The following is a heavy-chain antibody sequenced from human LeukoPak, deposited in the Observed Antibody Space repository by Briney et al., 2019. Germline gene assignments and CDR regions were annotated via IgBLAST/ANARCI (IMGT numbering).Heavy chain of an antibody. V-gene: IGHV3-74*01. D-gene: IGHD5-24*01. CDR2: INSDGRSI. CDR1: GFTFSNYW. Sequence: GGSLRLSCAASGFTFSNYWMHWVRQAPGKGLVRVSRINSDGRSIIYADSVKGRFTISRDNAKNSLYLQMNSLRAEDTAVYYCARGHVATIIPRNDAFDIWGQGTLVTVSS. J-gene: IGHJ3*02. CDR3: ARGHVATIIPRNDAFDI.